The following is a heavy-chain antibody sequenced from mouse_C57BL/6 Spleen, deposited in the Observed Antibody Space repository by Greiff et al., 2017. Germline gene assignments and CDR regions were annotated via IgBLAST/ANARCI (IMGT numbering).Heavy chain of an antibody. CDR1: GYTFTSYW. Sequence: QVQLQQPGAELVKPGASVKLSCKASGYTFTSYWMNWVKQRPGQGLEWIGMIHPNSGSTNYNEKFKSKATLTVDKSSSTAYMQLSSLTSEDSAVFYCARDGNYVYAMDYWGQGTSVTVST. D-gene: IGHD2-1*01. CDR2: IHPNSGST. CDR3: ARDGNYVYAMDY. J-gene: IGHJ4*01. V-gene: IGHV1-64*01.